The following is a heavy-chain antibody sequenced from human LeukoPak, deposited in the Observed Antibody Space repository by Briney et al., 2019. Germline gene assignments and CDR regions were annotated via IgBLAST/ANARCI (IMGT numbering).Heavy chain of an antibody. CDR2: ISSSSSYI. Sequence: GGSLRLSCAASGFTFSAYSVNWVRQAPGKGLEWVSSISSSSSYIYYADSVKGRFTISRGNSKNTLYLQMNSLGAEDTAVYYCARDCCGEWYFFDLWGQGTLVTVSS. J-gene: IGHJ4*02. CDR1: GFTFSAYS. V-gene: IGHV3-21*01. CDR3: ARDCCGEWYFFDL. D-gene: IGHD3-10*01.